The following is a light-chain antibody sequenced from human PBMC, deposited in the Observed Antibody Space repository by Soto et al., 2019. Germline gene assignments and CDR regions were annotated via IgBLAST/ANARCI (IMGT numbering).Light chain of an antibody. V-gene: IGLV2-14*01. J-gene: IGLJ2*01. CDR1: SSDVGGHNY. Sequence: QSVLTQPASVSGSPGQSITISCTGTSSDVGGHNYVSWYPQHPGTAPKLMIFEVTNRPSGVSNRFSGSKSGNTASLSISGLQAEDEADYYCSSYASSTNLEVVLGGGTKVTVL. CDR2: EVT. CDR3: SSYASSTNLEVV.